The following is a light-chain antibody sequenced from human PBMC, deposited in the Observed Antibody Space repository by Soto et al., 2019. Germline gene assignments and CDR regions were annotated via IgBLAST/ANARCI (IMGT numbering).Light chain of an antibody. J-gene: IGKJ1*01. V-gene: IGKV1-6*01. CDR1: QGIRND. Sequence: ALQMTQSPSCLSASVGDRVAITCRASQGIRNDLGWYQQEPGKAPKXXIYAASSLESGVPSRFSGSGSGTDFTLTISSLQHEDFATYYCLQEYNYTWTFGQGTKVDIK. CDR2: AAS. CDR3: LQEYNYTWT.